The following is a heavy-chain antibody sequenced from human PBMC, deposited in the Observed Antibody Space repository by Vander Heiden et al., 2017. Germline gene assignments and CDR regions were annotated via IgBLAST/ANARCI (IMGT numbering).Heavy chain of an antibody. D-gene: IGHD3-16*01. Sequence: ELQWLGPGRGCVSPVGFLSLSCAASGFAFSTHVLAWARQAPGKGLGWVSSVSNSGDSRHYADSGKGRCTISRDNSNTLYRQMNRLSAEDSAVYYCAKGLGRHGWGATPDYWGHGILVTVSS. J-gene: IGHJ4*01. CDR2: VSNSGDSR. V-gene: IGHV3-23*01. CDR1: GFAFSTHV. CDR3: AKGLGRHGWGATPDY.